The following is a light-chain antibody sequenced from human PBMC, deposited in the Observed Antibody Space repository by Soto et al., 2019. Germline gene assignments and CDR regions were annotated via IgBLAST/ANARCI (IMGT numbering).Light chain of an antibody. J-gene: IGKJ2*01. CDR1: HNVNGN. CDR2: SVS. V-gene: IGKV3-15*01. Sequence: EIVLTQSPATLSVSPGESATLSCRASHNVNGNLAWYQQKPGQAPRLLLYSVSIRATGIPARFSGSGTGTEFNLTISSLQSEDFAVYCCHQYNKWPPYTFGQGPKLDIK. CDR3: HQYNKWPPYT.